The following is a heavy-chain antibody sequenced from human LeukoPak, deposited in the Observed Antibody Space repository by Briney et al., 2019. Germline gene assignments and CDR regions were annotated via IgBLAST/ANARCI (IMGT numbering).Heavy chain of an antibody. V-gene: IGHV3-64D*06. CDR1: EFTVSSNY. D-gene: IGHD4-23*01. CDR2: ISSNGRST. Sequence: GGSLRLSCAVSEFTVSSNYMSWVRQAPGKGLEYVSAISSNGRSTYYGDSVKGRITISRGNSKNTLYLQMSSLRAEDTAVYYCVCGGRRVDDAFDIWGQGTMVTVSS. CDR3: VCGGRRVDDAFDI. J-gene: IGHJ3*02.